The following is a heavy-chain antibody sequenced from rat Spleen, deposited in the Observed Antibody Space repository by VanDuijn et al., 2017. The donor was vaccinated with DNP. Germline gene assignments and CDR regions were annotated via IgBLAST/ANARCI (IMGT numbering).Heavy chain of an antibody. J-gene: IGHJ1*01. CDR3: ARDAGGPFDY. V-gene: IGHV3-3*01. CDR1: GYSITSAYR. Sequence: EVQLQESGPGLVKPSQSLSLTCSVTGYSITSAYRWNWIRKFPGNKLEWMGFISSAGSTNYNPSLKSRISITRDTSKNQFFLQVNSVTTEDTATYYCARDAGGPFDYWGPGTMITVSS. CDR2: ISSAGST. D-gene: IGHD1-11*01.